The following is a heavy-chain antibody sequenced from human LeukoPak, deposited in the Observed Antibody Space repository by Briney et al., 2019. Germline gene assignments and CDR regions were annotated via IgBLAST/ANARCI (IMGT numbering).Heavy chain of an antibody. CDR2: ISAYNGNT. Sequence: ASVKVSCKASGYTFTSYGISWVRQAPGQRLEWMGWISAYNGNTNYAQKLQGRVTMTTDTSTSTAYMELRSLRSDDTAVYYCARDPSSVGVPYYFDYWGQGTLVTVSS. J-gene: IGHJ4*02. CDR3: ARDPSSVGVPYYFDY. V-gene: IGHV1-18*01. CDR1: GYTFTSYG. D-gene: IGHD2-15*01.